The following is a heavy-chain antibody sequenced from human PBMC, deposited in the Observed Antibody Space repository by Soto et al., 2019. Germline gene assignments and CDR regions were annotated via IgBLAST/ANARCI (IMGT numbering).Heavy chain of an antibody. CDR1: GASVSSNTAS. CDR3: AKGDNLGPKTGYAFDP. V-gene: IGHV6-1*01. J-gene: IGHJ5*02. D-gene: IGHD5-12*01. Sequence: SQTLSLTCAISGASVSSNTASWNWIRQSPSRGLEWLGRTCFRSKWYNDYAVSVKSRIIINPDTSNNQFSLQLNSVTPEDTAVYFCAKGDNLGPKTGYAFDPWGQGIMVT. CDR2: TCFRSKWYN.